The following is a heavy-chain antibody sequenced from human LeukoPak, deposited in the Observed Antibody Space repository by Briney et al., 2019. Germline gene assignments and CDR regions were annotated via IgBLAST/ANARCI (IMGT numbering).Heavy chain of an antibody. CDR1: GFTFSSYA. J-gene: IGHJ4*02. CDR3: AKLTSGSGSSALFDY. CDR2: ISGSGGST. Sequence: GRSLRLSCAASGFTFSSYAMSWVRQAPGKGLEWVSAISGSGGSTYYADSVKGRFTISRDNSKNTLYLQMNSLRAEDTAVYYCAKLTSGSGSSALFDYWGQGTLVTVSS. D-gene: IGHD3-10*01. V-gene: IGHV3-23*01.